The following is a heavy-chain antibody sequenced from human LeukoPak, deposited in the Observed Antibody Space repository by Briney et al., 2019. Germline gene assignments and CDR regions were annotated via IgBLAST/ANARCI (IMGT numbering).Heavy chain of an antibody. CDR2: IIPIFGTA. Sequence: SVKVSCKASGGTFSSYAISWVRQAPGQGLEWMGGIIPIFGTAHYAQKFQGRVTITADESTSTAYMELSSLRSEDTAVYYCASYPLVVVVAAVEYYYYYGMDVWGQGTTVTVSS. D-gene: IGHD2-15*01. J-gene: IGHJ6*02. V-gene: IGHV1-69*13. CDR1: GGTFSSYA. CDR3: ASYPLVVVVAAVEYYYYYGMDV.